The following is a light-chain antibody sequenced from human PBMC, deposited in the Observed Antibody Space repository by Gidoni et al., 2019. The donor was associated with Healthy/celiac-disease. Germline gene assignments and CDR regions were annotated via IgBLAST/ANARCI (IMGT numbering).Light chain of an antibody. CDR1: SSNIGSNT. CDR2: SNN. Sequence: QSVLTQPPSASGPPGQRVTISCSGSSSNIGSNTVNWYQQLPGTAPKLLIYSNNQRPSGVPDRFSGSKSGTSASLAISGLQSEDEADYYCAAWDDSLNASVFGGGTKLTVL. CDR3: AAWDDSLNASV. J-gene: IGLJ2*01. V-gene: IGLV1-44*01.